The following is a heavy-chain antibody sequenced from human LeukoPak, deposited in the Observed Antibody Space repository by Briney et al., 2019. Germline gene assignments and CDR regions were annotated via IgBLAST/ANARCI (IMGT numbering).Heavy chain of an antibody. CDR3: ARLSDDYSNYPTNWYFDL. J-gene: IGHJ2*01. CDR2: IYYSGST. CDR1: GGSISSSSCY. V-gene: IGHV4-39*01. Sequence: PSETLSLTCTVSGGSISSSSCYWGWIRQPPGKGLEWIGSIYYSGSTYYNPSLKSRVTISVDTSKNQFSLKLSSVTAADTAVYYCARLSDDYSNYPTNWYFDLWGRGTLVTVSS. D-gene: IGHD4-11*01.